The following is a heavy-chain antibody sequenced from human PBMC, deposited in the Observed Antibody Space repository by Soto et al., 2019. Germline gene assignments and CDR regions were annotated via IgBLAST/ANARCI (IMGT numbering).Heavy chain of an antibody. Sequence: GGSLRLSCAASGFTFSNAWMSWVRQAPGKGLEWVGRIKSKTDGGTTDYAAPVKGRFTISRDDSKNTLYLQMNSLKTEDTAVYYCTTGPLHYYGSGSLDYWGQGTLVTVSS. J-gene: IGHJ4*02. V-gene: IGHV3-15*01. CDR1: GFTFSNAW. CDR3: TTGPLHYYGSGSLDY. CDR2: IKSKTDGGTT. D-gene: IGHD3-10*01.